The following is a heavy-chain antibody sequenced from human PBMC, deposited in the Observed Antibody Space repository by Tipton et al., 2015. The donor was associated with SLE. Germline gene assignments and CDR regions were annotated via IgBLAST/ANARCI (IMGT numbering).Heavy chain of an antibody. V-gene: IGHV4-34*01. D-gene: IGHD6-13*01. CDR3: ASRAAAGTIDY. CDR1: GGSFSGYY. Sequence: TLSLTCAVYGGSFSGYYWSWIRQPPGKGLEWIGEINHSGSTNYNPSLKSRVTISVDTSKNQFSLKLSSVTAADTAVYYCASRAAAGTIDYWGQGTLVTVSS. CDR2: INHSGST. J-gene: IGHJ4*02.